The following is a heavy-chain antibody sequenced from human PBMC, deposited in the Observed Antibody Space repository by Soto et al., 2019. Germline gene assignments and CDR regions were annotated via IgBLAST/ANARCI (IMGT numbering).Heavy chain of an antibody. CDR3: ARIPVDTYMINWFDP. D-gene: IGHD5-18*01. CDR2: IYYSGST. Sequence: SETLSLTCTVSGGSVSSGDYYWSWIRQPPGKGLEWIGYIYYSGSTNYNPSLKSRVSISLNTSKNQFSLRLTSVTAADTAVYYCARIPVDTYMINWFDPWGQGTLVTVSS. J-gene: IGHJ5*02. V-gene: IGHV4-61*08. CDR1: GGSVSSGDYY.